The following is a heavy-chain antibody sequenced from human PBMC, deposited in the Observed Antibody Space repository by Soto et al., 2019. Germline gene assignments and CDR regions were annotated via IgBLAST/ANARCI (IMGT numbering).Heavy chain of an antibody. CDR3: AKGSADSRPYYFDY. Sequence: EAQLLESGGGLVQPGGSLRLSCAASGFTFRNYAMSWVRQAPAKGLEWFSPITGSGSDTYYAVSVRVRFTIPRDNSNNMLYLEMNSLGAEDTAVYYCAKGSADSRPYYFDYWGQGTLVTVSS. D-gene: IGHD3-22*01. V-gene: IGHV3-23*01. CDR2: ITGSGSDT. J-gene: IGHJ4*02. CDR1: GFTFRNYA.